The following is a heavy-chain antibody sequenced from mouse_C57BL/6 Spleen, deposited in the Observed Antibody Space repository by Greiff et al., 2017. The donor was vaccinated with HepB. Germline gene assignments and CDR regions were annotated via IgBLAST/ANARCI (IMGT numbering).Heavy chain of an antibody. J-gene: IGHJ2*01. CDR3: ARGTGKDYFDY. V-gene: IGHV1-76*01. Sequence: QVQLQQSGAELVRPGASVKLSCKASGYTFTDYYINWVKQRPGQGLEWIARIYPGSGNTYYNEKFKGKATLTAEKSSSTAYMQLSSLTSEDSAVYFCARGTGKDYFDYWGQGTTLTVSS. CDR2: IYPGSGNT. CDR1: GYTFTDYY. D-gene: IGHD4-1*01.